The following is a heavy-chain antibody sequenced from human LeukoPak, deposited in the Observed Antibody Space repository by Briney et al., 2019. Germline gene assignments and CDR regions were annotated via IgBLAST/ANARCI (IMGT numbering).Heavy chain of an antibody. CDR1: GGSISSNNW. CDR2: IYHDGST. CDR3: ARDRGGYTYSHDY. Sequence: SETLSLTCAVSGGSISSNNWWIWVRQSPEKGLEWIGEIYHDGSTNYNPSLKSRVTISMDKSKNQLSLRLNFVTAADTAVYYCARDRGGYTYSHDYWGQGTLVTVSS. J-gene: IGHJ4*02. D-gene: IGHD5-18*01. V-gene: IGHV4-4*02.